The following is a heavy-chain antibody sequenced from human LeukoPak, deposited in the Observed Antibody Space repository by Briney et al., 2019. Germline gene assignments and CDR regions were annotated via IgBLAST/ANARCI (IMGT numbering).Heavy chain of an antibody. CDR3: AKDVFYGSADY. CDR1: GFTFTDYW. D-gene: IGHD3-10*01. Sequence: PGGSLRLSCAAPGFTFTDYWMHWVRQVPGKGLVWVSFINPDGRSTNYADSVKGRFIISRDNAKNTLYLQMNSLRAEDTAVYYCAKDVFYGSADYWGQGTLVTVSS. CDR2: INPDGRST. J-gene: IGHJ4*02. V-gene: IGHV3-74*01.